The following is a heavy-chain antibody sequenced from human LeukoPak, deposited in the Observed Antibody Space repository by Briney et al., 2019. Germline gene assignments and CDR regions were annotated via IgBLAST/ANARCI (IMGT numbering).Heavy chain of an antibody. Sequence: ASVKVSCKASGGTFSSYAISWVRQAPGQGLDWVGGIIPIFGTANYAQKFQGRVTITADESTSTAYMELSSLRSEDTAVYYCASRPNYYYGMDVWGQGTTVTVSS. CDR3: ASRPNYYYGMDV. V-gene: IGHV1-69*01. CDR1: GGTFSSYA. CDR2: IIPIFGTA. J-gene: IGHJ6*02.